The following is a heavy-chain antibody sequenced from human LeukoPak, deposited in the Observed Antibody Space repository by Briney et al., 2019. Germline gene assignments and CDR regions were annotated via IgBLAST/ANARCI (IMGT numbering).Heavy chain of an antibody. V-gene: IGHV3-30-3*01. Sequence: PGRSLRLSCAASGFTFSSYAMHWVRQAPGKGLEWVAVISYDGSNKYYADSVKGRFTVSRDTSKNMLHLQMDSLRTEETALYYCAREMRLPHNEILIDRRAFDIWGQGTMVTVSS. D-gene: IGHD3-9*01. J-gene: IGHJ3*02. CDR3: AREMRLPHNEILIDRRAFDI. CDR1: GFTFSSYA. CDR2: ISYDGSNK.